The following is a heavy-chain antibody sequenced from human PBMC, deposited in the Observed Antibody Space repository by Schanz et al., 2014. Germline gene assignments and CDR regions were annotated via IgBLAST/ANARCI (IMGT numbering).Heavy chain of an antibody. CDR2: ISSSSSYI. J-gene: IGHJ4*02. Sequence: EVQLLDSGGGLVQPGGSLRLSCSASGFSFSSYSMNWVRQAPGKGLEWVSYISSSSSYIYYADSVKGRFTISRDNSKNTLYLQMNSLRAEDTAVYYCAKDPSHGDYDYYFDYWGQGTLVTVSS. D-gene: IGHD3-22*01. CDR3: AKDPSHGDYDYYFDY. CDR1: GFSFSSYS. V-gene: IGHV3-48*01.